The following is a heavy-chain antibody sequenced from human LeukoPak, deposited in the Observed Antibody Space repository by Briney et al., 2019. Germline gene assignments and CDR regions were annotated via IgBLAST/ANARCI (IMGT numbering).Heavy chain of an antibody. CDR1: GFTFSSYA. D-gene: IGHD2-2*01. CDR3: AKVRYCSSTSCLYYFDY. J-gene: IGHJ4*02. Sequence: GGSLRLSCAASGFTFSSYAMSWVRQAPGKGLEWVSAISGSGGSTYYADSVKGRFTISRDNSKTTLYLQMNSQRADDTAVYYCAKVRYCSSTSCLYYFDYWGQGTLVTVSS. CDR2: ISGSGGST. V-gene: IGHV3-23*01.